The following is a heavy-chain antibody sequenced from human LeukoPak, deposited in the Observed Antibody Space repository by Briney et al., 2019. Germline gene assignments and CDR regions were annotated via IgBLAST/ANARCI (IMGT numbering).Heavy chain of an antibody. CDR1: GVSISSYY. J-gene: IGHJ4*02. Sequence: SETLSLTCTVSGVSISSYYWSWIRQPPGKGLEWIGYIYYSGSTNYNPSLKSRVTISVDTSKNRFSLKLSSVTAADTAVYYCARDYYFDYWGQGTLVTVSS. CDR3: ARDYYFDY. V-gene: IGHV4-59*01. CDR2: IYYSGST.